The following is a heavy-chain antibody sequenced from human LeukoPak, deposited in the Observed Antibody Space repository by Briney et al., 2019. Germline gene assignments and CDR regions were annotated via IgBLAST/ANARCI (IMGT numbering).Heavy chain of an antibody. D-gene: IGHD3-10*02. Sequence: PSETLSLTCTVSGFSISSYYWSWIRQPPGKGLEWIGYIYTSGSTNHNPSLKSRVTISVDTSKNQFSLKLSSVTAADTAVYYCARHVSTSESENFDYWGQGTLVTVSS. CDR3: ARHVSTSESENFDY. V-gene: IGHV4-4*09. CDR1: GFSISSYY. J-gene: IGHJ4*02. CDR2: IYTSGST.